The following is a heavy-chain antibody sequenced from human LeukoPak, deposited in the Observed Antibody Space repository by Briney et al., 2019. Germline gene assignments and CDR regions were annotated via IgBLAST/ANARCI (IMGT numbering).Heavy chain of an antibody. J-gene: IGHJ4*02. V-gene: IGHV1-69*05. CDR1: GGTFSSYA. Sequence: SVEVSCKASGGTFSSYAISWVGQAPGQGLEWMGGIIPIFGTANYAQKFQGRVTITTDESTSTAYMELSSLRSEDTAVYYCASRSRVVGRGYSSSWYSFDYWGQGTLVTVSS. CDR2: IIPIFGTA. D-gene: IGHD6-13*01. CDR3: ASRSRVVGRGYSSSWYSFDY.